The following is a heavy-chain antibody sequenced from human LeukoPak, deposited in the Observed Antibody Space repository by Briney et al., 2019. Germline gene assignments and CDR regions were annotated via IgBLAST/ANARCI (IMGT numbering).Heavy chain of an antibody. Sequence: GRSLRLSCAGSGFTFSTYGMSWVRQAPNKGLEWLSTLSGSGDSTYYADSVKGRFTISRDNSKNTLFLQMNSLRAEDTAIYYCAKWQYYGSGDDYWGQGTLVTVSS. J-gene: IGHJ4*02. D-gene: IGHD3-10*01. CDR3: AKWQYYGSGDDY. CDR1: GFTFSTYG. V-gene: IGHV3-23*01. CDR2: LSGSGDST.